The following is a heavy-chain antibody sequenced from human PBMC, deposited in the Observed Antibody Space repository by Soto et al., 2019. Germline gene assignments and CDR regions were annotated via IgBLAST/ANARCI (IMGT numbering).Heavy chain of an antibody. CDR1: GFTFSSYA. CDR2: ISYDGSNK. CDR3: AGDRAGDY. D-gene: IGHD3-10*01. J-gene: IGHJ4*02. V-gene: IGHV3-30-3*01. Sequence: QVQLVESGGGVVQPGRSLRLSCAASGFTFSSYAMHWVRQAPGKGLEWVAVISYDGSNKYYADSVKGRFTISRDNSKNTLYLQMNSRGAEDTAVYYCAGDRAGDYWGQGTLVTVSS.